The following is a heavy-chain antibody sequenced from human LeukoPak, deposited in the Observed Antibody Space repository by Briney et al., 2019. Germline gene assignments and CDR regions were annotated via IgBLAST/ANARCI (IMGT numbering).Heavy chain of an antibody. Sequence: PGRSLRLSCAASGFTFSSYGMHWVRQAPGKGLEWVAVISYDGSNKYYADSVKGRFTISRDNSKNTLYLQMNSLRAEDTAVYYCAKAGPWIDYFDYWGQGTLVTVSS. CDR2: ISYDGSNK. CDR1: GFTFSSYG. D-gene: IGHD2-2*03. J-gene: IGHJ4*02. CDR3: AKAGPWIDYFDY. V-gene: IGHV3-30*18.